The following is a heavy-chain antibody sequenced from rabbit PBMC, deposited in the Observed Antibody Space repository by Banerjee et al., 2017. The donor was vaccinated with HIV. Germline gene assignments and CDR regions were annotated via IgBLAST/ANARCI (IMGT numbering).Heavy chain of an antibody. CDR2: IYVGSSAIT. Sequence: QEQLEESGGDLVKPEGSLTLTCTASGFSFSSGYWMCWVRQAPGKALELIACIYVGSSAITWYASWAKGRFTISKTSSTTVTLQMTSLTVADTATYFCARDDYVAYGYGTGFNLWGPGTLVTVS. D-gene: IGHD6-1*01. CDR3: ARDDYVAYGYGTGFNL. J-gene: IGHJ4*01. CDR1: GFSFSSGYW. V-gene: IGHV1S45*01.